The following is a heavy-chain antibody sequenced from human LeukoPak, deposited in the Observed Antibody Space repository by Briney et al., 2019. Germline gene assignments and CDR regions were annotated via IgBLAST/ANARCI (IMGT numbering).Heavy chain of an antibody. V-gene: IGHV4-30-4*01. Sequence: PSQTLSLTCTVSGGSISSGDYYWSWIRQPPGKGLEWIGYIYYSGSIYYNPSLKSRVTISVDTSKNQFSLKLSSVTAADTAVYYCARDDGRNWFDPWGQGTLVTVSS. CDR1: GGSISSGDYY. D-gene: IGHD5-24*01. J-gene: IGHJ5*02. CDR3: ARDDGRNWFDP. CDR2: IYYSGSI.